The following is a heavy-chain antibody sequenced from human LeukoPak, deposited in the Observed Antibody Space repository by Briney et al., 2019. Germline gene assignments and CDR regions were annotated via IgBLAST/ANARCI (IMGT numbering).Heavy chain of an antibody. J-gene: IGHJ4*02. D-gene: IGHD6-13*01. CDR1: GYTFTGYY. V-gene: IGHV1-2*02. Sequence: ASVKVSCKASGYTFTGYYMHWVRQASGQGLEWMGWINPNSGGTNYAQKFQGRVTMTRDTSISTAYMELSRLRSDDTAVYYCARIAAAGKWYYFDYWGQGTLVTVSS. CDR3: ARIAAAGKWYYFDY. CDR2: INPNSGGT.